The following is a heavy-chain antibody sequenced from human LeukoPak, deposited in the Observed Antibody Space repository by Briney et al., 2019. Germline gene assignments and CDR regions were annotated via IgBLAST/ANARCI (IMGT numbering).Heavy chain of an antibody. Sequence: SSETLSLTCTVSGDSISSYYWSWIRQPPGKGLEWIGYIYYSGSTNYNPSLKSRVTISVDTSKNQFSLKLSSVTAADTAVYYCARQGAKVSTDSSGYYFDYWGQGTLVTVSS. J-gene: IGHJ4*02. V-gene: IGHV4-59*08. D-gene: IGHD3-22*01. CDR3: ARQGAKVSTDSSGYYFDY. CDR1: GDSISSYY. CDR2: IYYSGST.